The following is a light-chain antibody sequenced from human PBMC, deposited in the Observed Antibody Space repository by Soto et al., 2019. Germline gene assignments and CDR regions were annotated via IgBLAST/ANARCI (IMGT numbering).Light chain of an antibody. CDR1: ESAVNY. V-gene: IGKV3-11*01. Sequence: EIVLTQSPATLSLSPGERATLSCRASESAVNYLAWYQQQPGQAPRLLIYDVSNRATGIPDRFSGSGSGTDFTLTISSLEPEEFAVYYCQQRNTWPLTFGGGTRVEIK. J-gene: IGKJ4*01. CDR2: DVS. CDR3: QQRNTWPLT.